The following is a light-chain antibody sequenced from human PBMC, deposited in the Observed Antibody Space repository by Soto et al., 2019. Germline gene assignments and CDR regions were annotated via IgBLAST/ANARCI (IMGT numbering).Light chain of an antibody. J-gene: IGKJ2*01. CDR1: PSVSSSY. CDR3: QQYGSSPYT. V-gene: IGKV3-20*01. Sequence: EIVLTQSPGTLSLSPGERATLSCRASPSVSSSYLAWYQQKPGQTPRLLIYGSSSRATGIPDRFSGSGSGTDFTLTISRLEPGDCAVYYCQQYGSSPYTFGQGTKLEIK. CDR2: GSS.